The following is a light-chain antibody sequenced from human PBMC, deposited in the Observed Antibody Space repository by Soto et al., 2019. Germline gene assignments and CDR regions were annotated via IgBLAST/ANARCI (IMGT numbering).Light chain of an antibody. Sequence: DIQMTQSPATLPASVGDSVAITCRASQSVGRWLAGYQQKPGKAPQVLIYKASDLKSGVPSRFSGSGSGTEFTLTISSLRPEDFATYYCQQYSDYSSFGHGTKVDIK. CDR3: QQYSDYSS. CDR2: KAS. CDR1: QSVGRW. V-gene: IGKV1-5*03. J-gene: IGKJ1*01.